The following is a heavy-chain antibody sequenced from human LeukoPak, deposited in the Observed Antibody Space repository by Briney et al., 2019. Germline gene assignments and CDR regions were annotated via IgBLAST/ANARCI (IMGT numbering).Heavy chain of an antibody. CDR3: ARGGYSSSWYPPPWFDP. CDR1: GFTFSSYS. D-gene: IGHD6-13*01. CDR2: ISSSSSYI. Sequence: PGGSLRLSCAASGFTFSSYSMNWVRQAPGKGLEWVSSISSSSSYIYYADSVKGRFTISRDNAKNSLYLQMNNLRAEDTAVYYCARGGYSSSWYPPPWFDPWGQGTLVTVSS. J-gene: IGHJ5*02. V-gene: IGHV3-21*01.